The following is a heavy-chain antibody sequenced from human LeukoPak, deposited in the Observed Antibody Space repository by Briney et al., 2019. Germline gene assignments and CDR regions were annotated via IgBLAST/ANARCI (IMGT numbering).Heavy chain of an antibody. J-gene: IGHJ4*02. CDR3: ARGKYYYDSSGYYSPFFADY. CDR2: IYYSGST. D-gene: IGHD3-22*01. CDR1: GYSISSGYY. Sequence: SSETLSLTCTVSGYSISSGYYWGWIRQPPGKGLEWIGSIYYSGSTYYNPSLKSRVTISVDTSKNQFSLKLSSVTAADTAVYYCARGKYYYDSSGYYSPFFADYWGQGTLVTVSS. V-gene: IGHV4-38-2*02.